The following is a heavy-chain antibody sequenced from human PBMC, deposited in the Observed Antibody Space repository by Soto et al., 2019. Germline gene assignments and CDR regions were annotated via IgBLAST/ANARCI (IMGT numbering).Heavy chain of an antibody. Sequence: PGGSLRLSCAASGFTFSSYGMHWVRQAPGKGLEWVAVISYDGSNKYYADSVKGRFTISRDNSKNTLYLQMNSLRAEDTAVYYCAKERDVVNFFFDYWGQGTLVTVSS. J-gene: IGHJ4*02. V-gene: IGHV3-30*18. CDR3: AKERDVVNFFFDY. CDR1: GFTFSSYG. D-gene: IGHD3-16*02. CDR2: ISYDGSNK.